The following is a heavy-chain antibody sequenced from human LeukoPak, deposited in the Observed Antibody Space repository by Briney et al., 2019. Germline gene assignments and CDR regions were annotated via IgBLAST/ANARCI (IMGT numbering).Heavy chain of an antibody. V-gene: IGHV3-33*01. D-gene: IGHD2-21*01. CDR2: IWYDGSNK. CDR3: AVIVGRWDRFDR. J-gene: IGHJ4*02. CDR1: GFTFSSYG. Sequence: PGGSLRLSCAASGFTFSSYGMHWVRQAPGKGLEWVAVIWYDGSNKYYADSVKGRFTISRDNSKNMVYLQMSSLTVEDTAVYYCAVIVGRWDRFDRWGQGTLVTVSS.